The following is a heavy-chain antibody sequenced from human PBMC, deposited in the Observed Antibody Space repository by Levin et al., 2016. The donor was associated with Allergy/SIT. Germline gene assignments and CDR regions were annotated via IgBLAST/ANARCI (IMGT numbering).Heavy chain of an antibody. D-gene: IGHD2-2*02. Sequence: GESLKISCAASGFTFSTSALSWVRQAPGKGLEWVSVISGSGGSRYYADSVKGRFTISRDNSKNTLYLQMNSLRAEDTAVYYCAKDSASCNSSSCHMSFGFDPWGQGTLVTVSS. CDR2: ISGSGGSR. CDR3: AKDSASCNSSSCHMSFGFDP. CDR1: GFTFSTSA. V-gene: IGHV3-23*01. J-gene: IGHJ5*02.